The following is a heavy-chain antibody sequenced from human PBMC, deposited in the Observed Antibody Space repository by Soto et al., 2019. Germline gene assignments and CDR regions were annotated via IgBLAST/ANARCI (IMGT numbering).Heavy chain of an antibody. J-gene: IGHJ6*02. CDR1: GFTFSSYG. CDR3: AKDPGVAMIPYYYGMDV. D-gene: IGHD5-12*01. V-gene: IGHV3-30*18. CDR2: ISYDGSNK. Sequence: QVQLVESGGGVVQPGRSLRLSCAASGFTFSSYGIHWVRQAPGKGLERVAVISYDGSNKYYADSVKGRFTISRDNSKNTLYLQMNSLRAEDTAVYYCAKDPGVAMIPYYYGMDVWGQGTTVTVS.